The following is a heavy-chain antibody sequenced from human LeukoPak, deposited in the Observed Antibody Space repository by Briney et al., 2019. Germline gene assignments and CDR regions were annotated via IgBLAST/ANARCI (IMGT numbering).Heavy chain of an antibody. CDR2: IYYSWST. D-gene: IGHD5-12*01. J-gene: IGHJ3*02. V-gene: IGHV4-4*02. CDR1: GGSMSRCNW. Sequence: SGPLSLICAVSGGSMSRCNWWSWVRQPPGKGLGWSGEIYYSWSTIYKLCLKRRVTIQIDKSKNQFSLKLSSVTAADTAVYYCARGQRGYSGYDYGAFDIWGQGTMVTVSS. CDR3: ARGQRGYSGYDYGAFDI.